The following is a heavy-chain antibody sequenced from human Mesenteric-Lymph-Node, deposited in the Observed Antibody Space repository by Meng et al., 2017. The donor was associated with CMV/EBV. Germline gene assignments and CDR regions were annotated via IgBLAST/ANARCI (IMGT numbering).Heavy chain of an antibody. V-gene: IGHV3-21*01. D-gene: IGHD4-17*01. CDR3: ARERGNDYGDYVRGLDY. Sequence: GESLKISCAASGFTFDDYGMSWVRQAPGKGLEWVSFISRSTSYIYYADSVKGRFTISRDNAKNSLYLQMNTLRAEDTAVYYCARERGNDYGDYVRGLDYWGQGTLVTVSS. CDR1: GFTFDDYG. CDR2: ISRSTSYI. J-gene: IGHJ4*02.